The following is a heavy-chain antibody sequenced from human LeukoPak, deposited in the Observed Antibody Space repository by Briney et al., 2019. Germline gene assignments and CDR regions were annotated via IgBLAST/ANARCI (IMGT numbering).Heavy chain of an antibody. Sequence: GASVKVSCKASGYTFTGYYMHWVRQAPGQGLEWMGWVNPNSGGTNYAQKFQGRVTMTRDTSISTAYMELSRLRSDDTAGYYCARGLINVTARPSVKAFDIWGQGTMVTVSS. J-gene: IGHJ3*02. CDR1: GYTFTGYY. CDR3: ARGLINVTARPSVKAFDI. D-gene: IGHD6-6*01. V-gene: IGHV1-2*02. CDR2: VNPNSGGT.